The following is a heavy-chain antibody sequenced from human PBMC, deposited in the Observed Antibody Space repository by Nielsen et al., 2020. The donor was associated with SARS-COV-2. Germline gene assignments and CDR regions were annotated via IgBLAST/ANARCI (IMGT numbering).Heavy chain of an antibody. V-gene: IGHV3-53*01. CDR1: GFSVSSIH. Sequence: GESLKISCAASGFSVSSIHMTWVRQAPGKGLEWVSVIYSGGITYYADSVQGRFTISRDNSKNTLFLQMDRLRADDTAVYYCARDNRISGSGLDYWGPGTLVTVSS. J-gene: IGHJ4*02. CDR3: ARDNRISGSGLDY. D-gene: IGHD3-10*01. CDR2: IYSGGIT.